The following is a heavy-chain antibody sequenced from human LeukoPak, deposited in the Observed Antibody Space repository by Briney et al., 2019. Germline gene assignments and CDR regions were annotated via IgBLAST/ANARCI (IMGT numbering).Heavy chain of an antibody. CDR1: GVSITDNW. D-gene: IGHD2-15*01. J-gene: IGHJ6*03. Sequence: SETLSLTCAVSGVSITDNWWSWVRQPPGKGLEWIGYIYYSGSTNYNSSLKSRVTISVDTSKNQFSLKLRSVTAAETAVYYCARTTEGYCRGGSCFYYYYYMDVWGKGTTVTVSS. V-gene: IGHV4-59*13. CDR2: IYYSGST. CDR3: ARTTEGYCRGGSCFYYYYYMDV.